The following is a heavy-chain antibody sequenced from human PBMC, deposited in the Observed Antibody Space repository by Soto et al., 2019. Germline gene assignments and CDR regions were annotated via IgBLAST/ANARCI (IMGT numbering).Heavy chain of an antibody. Sequence: PGGSLRLSCAASGFTFSDYYMSWIRQAPGKGLEWVSYISSSGSTIYYADSVKGRFTISRDNAKNSLYLQMNSLRAEDTAVYYCVRARYYYDSSGYYVDYWGQGTLDTVSS. CDR1: GFTFSDYY. CDR3: VRARYYYDSSGYYVDY. CDR2: ISSSGSTI. J-gene: IGHJ4*02. V-gene: IGHV3-11*01. D-gene: IGHD3-22*01.